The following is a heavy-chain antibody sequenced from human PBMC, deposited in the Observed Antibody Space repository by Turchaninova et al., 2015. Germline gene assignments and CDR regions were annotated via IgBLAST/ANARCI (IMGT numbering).Heavy chain of an antibody. CDR1: GFSLDTSGTG. V-gene: IGHV2-5*02. Sequence: QITLKESGPTLVKPTQTLTLTCSFSGFSLDTSGTGVGWIRQAPGKTLEWLSRVYWDGAKRYSPSLGNRLTSPKANSKNTVVLTMTNMDPVDTATYYCGHMGSGLLASYFGVVPTNAFDFWGQGILVIVSS. J-gene: IGHJ4*02. D-gene: IGHD3-3*01. CDR3: GHMGSGLLASYFGVVPTNAFDF. CDR2: VYWDGAK.